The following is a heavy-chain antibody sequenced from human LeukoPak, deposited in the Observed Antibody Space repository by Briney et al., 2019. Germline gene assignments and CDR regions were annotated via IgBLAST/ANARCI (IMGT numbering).Heavy chain of an antibody. J-gene: IGHJ4*02. CDR2: TRFDGSIK. V-gene: IGHV3-33*01. Sequence: PGGSLRLSCAVPGFIFSDYGFHWVRQAPGKGLEWVAVTRFDGSIKQYADSVKGRFTISRDDSKNTLYPQMNFLKSEDTAVYYCARWGGTRQYYFDYWGQGTLVTVSS. CDR1: GFIFSDYG. D-gene: IGHD1-1*01. CDR3: ARWGGTRQYYFDY.